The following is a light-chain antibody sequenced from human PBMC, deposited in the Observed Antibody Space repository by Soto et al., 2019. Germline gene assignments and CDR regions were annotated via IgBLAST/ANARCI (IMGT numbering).Light chain of an antibody. CDR2: GAS. V-gene: IGKV3-20*01. CDR3: KQYSTSPFT. J-gene: IGKJ3*01. Sequence: EIVLTQSPGTLSLSPGERATLYCRASQSVGSNYLSWDQQKPGQAPRVLIYGASSRATGIPDRFSGSGSGADFTLTIRRLEPEDFAVYYCKQYSTSPFTFGPGTKVDIK. CDR1: QSVGSNY.